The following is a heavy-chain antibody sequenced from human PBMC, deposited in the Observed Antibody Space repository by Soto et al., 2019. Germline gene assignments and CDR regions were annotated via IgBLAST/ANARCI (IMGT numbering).Heavy chain of an antibody. CDR3: ASDSSGSYYFDY. D-gene: IGHD6-19*01. V-gene: IGHV4-59*01. J-gene: IGHJ4*02. CDR1: GGSISSYY. CDR2: IYYSGST. Sequence: SDTLSLTCTVSGGSISSYYWSWIRQPPGKGLEWIGYIYYSGSTNYNPSLKSRVTISVDTSKNQFSLKVSSVTAADTAVYYCASDSSGSYYFDYWGQGTLVTVSS.